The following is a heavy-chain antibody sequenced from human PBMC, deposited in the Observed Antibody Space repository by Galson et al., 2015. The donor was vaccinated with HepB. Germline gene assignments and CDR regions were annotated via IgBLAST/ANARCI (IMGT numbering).Heavy chain of an antibody. D-gene: IGHD6-13*01. Sequence: SLRLSCAAAGFTFSGYWMTWVRQAPGKGLEWVANIKEDESEKYYVDSGKGRFTISRDNAKSSQYLQLNSLRAEDTAVYCCARFAGGGYSTSWYRSGFDYWGQGTLVIVSS. CDR1: GFTFSGYW. V-gene: IGHV3-7*05. CDR2: IKEDESEK. CDR3: ARFAGGGYSTSWYRSGFDY. J-gene: IGHJ4*02.